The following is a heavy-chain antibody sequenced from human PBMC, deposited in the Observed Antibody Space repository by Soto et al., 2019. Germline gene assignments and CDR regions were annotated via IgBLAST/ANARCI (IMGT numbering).Heavy chain of an antibody. J-gene: IGHJ6*02. CDR1: GDSISRYY. D-gene: IGHD3-10*01. Sequence: QVQLQESGPGLVKPSETLSLTCTVSGDSISRYYWSWIRLSPGKGLEWIGYIYYSGETNYNPSVKSSITISVDMTKHQFSLKLRSVTAADTAVYYGAIVLVGEFLKVSGMDVWGQGTTVTVSS. CDR2: IYYSGET. CDR3: AIVLVGEFLKVSGMDV. V-gene: IGHV4-59*01.